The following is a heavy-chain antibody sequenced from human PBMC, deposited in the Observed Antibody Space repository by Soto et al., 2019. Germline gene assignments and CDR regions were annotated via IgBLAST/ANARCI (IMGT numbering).Heavy chain of an antibody. CDR3: ARLCSGGSCYSGYYYYGMDV. J-gene: IGHJ6*02. CDR2: ISSSSYI. V-gene: IGHV3-21*01. Sequence: LRLSCAASGFTFSSYSMNWVRQAPGKGLEWVSSISSSSYIYYADSVKGRFTISRDNAKNSLYLQMNSLRAEDTAVYYCARLCSGGSCYSGYYYYGMDVWGQGTTVTV. D-gene: IGHD2-15*01. CDR1: GFTFSSYS.